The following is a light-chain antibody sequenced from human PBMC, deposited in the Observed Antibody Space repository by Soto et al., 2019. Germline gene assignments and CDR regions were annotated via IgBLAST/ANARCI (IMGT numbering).Light chain of an antibody. J-gene: IGLJ1*01. CDR3: CSYAGTVADV. CDR2: EVN. CDR1: GSDVGAYNL. Sequence: QSVLTQPASVSGSPGQSITISCAGTGSDVGAYNLVSWYQQHPGKAPKLNICEVNTRPSGISNRFSGSKSGDTASLTISELQAEDEADYFCCSYAGTVADVFGTGTKGTVL. V-gene: IGLV2-23*02.